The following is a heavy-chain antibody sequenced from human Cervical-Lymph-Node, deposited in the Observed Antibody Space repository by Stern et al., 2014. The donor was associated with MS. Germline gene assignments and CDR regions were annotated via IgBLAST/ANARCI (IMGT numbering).Heavy chain of an antibody. CDR2: IYTYNGDT. CDR1: GYTFTSSG. V-gene: IGHV1-18*01. J-gene: IGHJ2*01. Sequence: QLVHSGVEVKKPGASVKVSCKASGYTFTSSGITWVRQAPGQGLEWLGWIYTYNGDTNYAQKLQGRVTMTTDTSTTTAHMEVRSLRYDDTAVYYCARDTAQVASWYFDLWGRGTLVTVSS. D-gene: IGHD2-21*02. CDR3: ARDTAQVASWYFDL.